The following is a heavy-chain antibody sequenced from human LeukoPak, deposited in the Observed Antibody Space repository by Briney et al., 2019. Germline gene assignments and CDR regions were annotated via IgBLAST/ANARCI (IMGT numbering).Heavy chain of an antibody. V-gene: IGHV3-9*01. CDR1: GFTFDDYA. CDR2: ISWNSGSI. J-gene: IGHJ5*02. CDR3: AKDIEST. Sequence: GRSLRLSCAASGFTFDDYAMHWVRQPPGKGLEWVSGISWNSGSIGYADSVKGRFTISRDNAKNSLYLQMNSLRAEDTALYYCAKDIESTWGQGTLVTVSS.